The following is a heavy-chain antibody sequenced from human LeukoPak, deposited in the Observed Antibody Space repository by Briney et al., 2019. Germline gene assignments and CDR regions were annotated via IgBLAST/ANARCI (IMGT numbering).Heavy chain of an antibody. D-gene: IGHD2-2*01. CDR1: GYTFTGYY. CDR2: INPNSGGT. CDR3: ASLGYCSRTSCYAMIYYMDV. Sequence: ASVKVSCKASGYTFTGYYIHWVRQAPGQGLEWMGWINPNSGGTNYAQKFQGRVTMTRDTSISTAYMELSRLRSDDTAVYYCASLGYCSRTSCYAMIYYMDVWGKGTTVTVSS. J-gene: IGHJ6*03. V-gene: IGHV1-2*02.